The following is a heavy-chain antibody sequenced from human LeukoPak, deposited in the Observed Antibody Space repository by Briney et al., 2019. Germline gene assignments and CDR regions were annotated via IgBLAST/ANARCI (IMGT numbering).Heavy chain of an antibody. CDR3: ARAQSYGGNMIDY. CDR1: GGTFSSYA. J-gene: IGHJ4*02. D-gene: IGHD4-23*01. Sequence: ASVKVSCKASGGTFSSYAISWVRQAPGQGLEWMGRIIPIFGTANYAQKFQGRVTITTDESTSTAYMELSSLRSEDTAVYYCARAQSYGGNMIDYWGQGTLVTVSS. CDR2: IIPIFGTA. V-gene: IGHV1-69*05.